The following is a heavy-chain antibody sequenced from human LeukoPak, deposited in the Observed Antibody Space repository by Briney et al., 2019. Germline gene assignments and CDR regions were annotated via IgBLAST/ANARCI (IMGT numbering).Heavy chain of an antibody. CDR3: ARLANSEKYYFDY. J-gene: IGHJ4*02. CDR1: GYTFTGYY. D-gene: IGHD4/OR15-4a*01. CDR2: INPNSGGT. V-gene: IGHV1-2*02. Sequence: GASLKVSCKASGYTFTGYYMHWVRQAPGQGLEWMGWINPNSGGTNYAQKFQGRVTMTRDTSISTASMALSRLRSDDTAVYYCARLANSEKYYFDYWGQGTLVTVSS.